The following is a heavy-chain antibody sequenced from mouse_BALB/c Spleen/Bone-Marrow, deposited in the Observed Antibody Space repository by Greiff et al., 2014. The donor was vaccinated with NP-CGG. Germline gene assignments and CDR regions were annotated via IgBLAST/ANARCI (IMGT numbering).Heavy chain of an antibody. CDR1: GYSITSDYA. D-gene: IGHD2-4*01. CDR2: ISYSGST. J-gene: IGHJ2*01. Sequence: EVQLVESGPGLVKPSQSLSLTCTVTGYSITSDYAWNWIRQFPGNKLEWMGYISYSGSTSYNPSLKSRISFTRDTSKNQFFLQLNPVSTEDTATYYCARYDYDVGYFDYWGQGTTLTVSS. CDR3: ARYDYDVGYFDY. V-gene: IGHV3-2*02.